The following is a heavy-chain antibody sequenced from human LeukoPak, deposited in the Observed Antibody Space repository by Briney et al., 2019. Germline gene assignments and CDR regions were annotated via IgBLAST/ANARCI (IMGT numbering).Heavy chain of an antibody. CDR1: GGSISSYY. Sequence: SETLSLTCTVSGGSISSYYWSWIRQPPGKGLEWIGYIYYSGSTNYNPSLKSRVTLSVDTSKNQFSLKLSSVTAADTAVYYCARIYSSEAFDIWGQGTMVTVSS. J-gene: IGHJ3*02. CDR2: IYYSGST. CDR3: ARIYSSEAFDI. D-gene: IGHD6-25*01. V-gene: IGHV4-59*01.